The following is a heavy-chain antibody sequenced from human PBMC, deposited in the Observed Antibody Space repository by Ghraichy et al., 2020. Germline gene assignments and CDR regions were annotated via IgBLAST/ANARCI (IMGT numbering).Heavy chain of an antibody. V-gene: IGHV3-23*01. J-gene: IGHJ4*02. CDR3: ATGHYTDS. CDR2: LTNSCDTK. Sequence: LSLTCAVSGFTFSNFAMNWVRQAPGKGLEWVSGLTNSCDTKYYADSVKGRFTISRDNSKNTLYLHMDSLSADDTAVYHCATGHYTDSWRQGTLVTVPS. CDR1: GFTFSNFA.